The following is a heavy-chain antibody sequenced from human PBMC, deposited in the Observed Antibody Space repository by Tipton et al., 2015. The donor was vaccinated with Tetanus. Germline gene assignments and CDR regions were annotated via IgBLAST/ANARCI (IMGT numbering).Heavy chain of an antibody. CDR2: TNPRGST. CDR1: GGSVSGNY. V-gene: IGHV4-34*01. CDR3: ARLPEQWMGAGGT. Sequence: RLVKPSETLSLNCTVYGGSVSGNYWNWIRQPPGMGLEWIGETNPRGSTNYNPSLKSRVTISVDTSKNQFSLKLSSVTAADTAVYYCARLPEQWMGAGGTWGQGTLVTVSS. D-gene: IGHD6-19*01. J-gene: IGHJ5*02.